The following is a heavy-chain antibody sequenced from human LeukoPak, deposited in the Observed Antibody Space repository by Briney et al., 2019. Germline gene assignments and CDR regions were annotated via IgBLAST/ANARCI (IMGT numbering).Heavy chain of an antibody. D-gene: IGHD6-13*01. CDR3: ARDYHDSSSWYQNEQSIRGYFDY. V-gene: IGHV6-1*01. J-gene: IGHJ4*02. CDR2: TYYRSKWYN. CDR1: GDSVSSNSAA. Sequence: SQTLSLTCAISGDSVSSNSAAWNWIRQSPSRGLEWLGRTYYRSKWYNDYAVSVKSRITINPDTSKNQFSLQLNSVTPEDTAVYYCARDYHDSSSWYQNEQSIRGYFDYWGQGTLVTVSS.